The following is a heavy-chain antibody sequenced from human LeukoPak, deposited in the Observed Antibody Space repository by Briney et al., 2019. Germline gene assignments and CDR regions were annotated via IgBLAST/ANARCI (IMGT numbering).Heavy chain of an antibody. CDR3: ARDAAYDFRNPYRYFQH. Sequence: GGSLRLSCAASGFTFSNYWMSWVRQAPGKGLEWVANIKEDGSEKYYVGSVKGRFTISRDNAKNSVYLQMNSLRAEDTAVYYCARDAAYDFRNPYRYFQHWGQGTLVTVSS. D-gene: IGHD3-3*01. CDR1: GFTFSNYW. CDR2: IKEDGSEK. J-gene: IGHJ1*01. V-gene: IGHV3-7*01.